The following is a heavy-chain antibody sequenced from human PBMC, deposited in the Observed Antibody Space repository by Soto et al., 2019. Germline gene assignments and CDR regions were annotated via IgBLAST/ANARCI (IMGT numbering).Heavy chain of an antibody. V-gene: IGHV3-23*01. CDR3: AKGGRYCSSTSYYTYYFDY. Sequence: EVQLLESGGGLVQPGGSLRLSCAASGFTFSSYAMSWVRQAPGKGLEWVSAISGSGGSTYYADSVKGRFTMSRDNSKNTLYLQMNSLSAEDTAVYYCAKGGRYCSSTSYYTYYFDYWGQSTLFTVSS. CDR2: ISGSGGST. J-gene: IGHJ4*02. CDR1: GFTFSSYA. D-gene: IGHD2-2*02.